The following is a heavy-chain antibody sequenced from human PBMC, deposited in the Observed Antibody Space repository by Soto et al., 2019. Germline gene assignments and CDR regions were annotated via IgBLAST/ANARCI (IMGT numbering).Heavy chain of an antibody. CDR2: IYYSGTT. J-gene: IGHJ4*02. D-gene: IGHD3-22*01. V-gene: IGHV4-59*08. Sequence: TLSLTCTVSGGSINDYYWSWIRQPPGKGLEWIGYIYYSGTTTYNPSVKSRVTISVDTSNNQFSLKLSSVTAADTAVYYCARLGGYYQALDSWGQGTLVTVSS. CDR1: GGSINDYY. CDR3: ARLGGYYQALDS.